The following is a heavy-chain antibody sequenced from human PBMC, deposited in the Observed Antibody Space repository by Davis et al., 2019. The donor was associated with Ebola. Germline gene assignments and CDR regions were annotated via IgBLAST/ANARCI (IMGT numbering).Heavy chain of an antibody. CDR1: GFTFSSYG. V-gene: IGHV3-33*01. CDR2: IWYDGSNK. Sequence: PGGSLRLSCAASGFTFSSYGMHWVRQAPGKGLEWVAVIWYDGSNKYYADSVKGRFTISRDNSKNTLYLQMNSLRAEDTAVYYCARPAGDYGSFYYYGMDVWGQGTTVTVSS. J-gene: IGHJ6*02. CDR3: ARPAGDYGSFYYYGMDV. D-gene: IGHD4-17*01.